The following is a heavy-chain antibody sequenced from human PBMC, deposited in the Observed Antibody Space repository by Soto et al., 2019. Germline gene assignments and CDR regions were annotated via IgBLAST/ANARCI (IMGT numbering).Heavy chain of an antibody. V-gene: IGHV5-51*01. J-gene: IGHJ4*02. CDR1: GYTFTNYW. CDR2: IFPRDSDT. D-gene: IGHD4-4*01. Sequence: PGESLKISCQTSGYTFTNYWIGWVRHMPGRGLEWMGLIFPRDSDTRYNSSFEGQVTISSDRSIATAYLQWTSLKASDTAIYFCARLGSLLQPIDYWGQGPTLTLSS. CDR3: ARLGSLLQPIDY.